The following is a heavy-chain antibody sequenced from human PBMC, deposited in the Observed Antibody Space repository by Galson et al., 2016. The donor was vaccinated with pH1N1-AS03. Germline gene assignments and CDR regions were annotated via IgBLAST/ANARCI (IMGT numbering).Heavy chain of an antibody. CDR3: AREGSYGSGRRDVFDF. Sequence: SVKVSCKASGGTFSSDGISWVRQAPGQGPEWMGGIIPMIGTANYAQKFQGRVTITADESTSPAYMEMSSLTSEDTAVYYCAREGSYGSGRRDVFDFWGQGTMVTVSS. D-gene: IGHD3-10*01. J-gene: IGHJ3*01. CDR2: IIPMIGTA. CDR1: GGTFSSDG. V-gene: IGHV1-69*13.